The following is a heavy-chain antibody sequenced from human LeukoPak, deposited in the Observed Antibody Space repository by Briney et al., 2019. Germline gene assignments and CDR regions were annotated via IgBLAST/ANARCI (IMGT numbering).Heavy chain of an antibody. J-gene: IGHJ4*02. CDR3: ARDPLGGALDY. V-gene: IGHV3-7*01. CDR2: IKQDGSDK. CDR1: GFTFSGSW. Sequence: PGGSLRLSCAASGFTFSGSWMSWVRQAPGKGLEWAAIIKQDGSDKYYVDSVKGRFTISKDNAKNSLYLQMNSLRVEDTAVYYRARDPLGGALDYWGQGTLVTVSS.